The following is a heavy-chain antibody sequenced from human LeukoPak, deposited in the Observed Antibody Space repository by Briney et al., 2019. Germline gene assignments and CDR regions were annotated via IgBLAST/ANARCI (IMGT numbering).Heavy chain of an antibody. D-gene: IGHD3-16*01. J-gene: IGHJ4*02. CDR3: TRDHGDYVWRSSPPRLDY. CDR2: IRSKAYGGTT. V-gene: IGHV3-49*03. Sequence: QPGRSLRLSCTASGFTFGDYAMSWFRQAPGKGLEWVGFIRSKAYGGTTEYAASVKGRFTISRDDSKSIAYLQKNSLKTGDTAVYYCTRDHGDYVWRSSPPRLDYWGQGTLVTVSS. CDR1: GFTFGDYA.